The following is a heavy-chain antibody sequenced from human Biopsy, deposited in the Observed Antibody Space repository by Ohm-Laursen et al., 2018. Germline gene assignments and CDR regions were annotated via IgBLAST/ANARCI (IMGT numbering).Heavy chain of an antibody. CDR2: INARTGDT. CDR1: GYTFTGYH. Sequence: ASVKVSCKASGYTFTGYHVHWVRQVPGQGLEWMGWINARTGDTNYAQKFQGRVTMTRDTSISTAYVDLSSLRSDDTAVYYCTRGGYYYDSLAYYYWFDPWGQGTLVTVSS. J-gene: IGHJ5*02. V-gene: IGHV1-2*02. CDR3: TRGGYYYDSLAYYYWFDP. D-gene: IGHD3-22*01.